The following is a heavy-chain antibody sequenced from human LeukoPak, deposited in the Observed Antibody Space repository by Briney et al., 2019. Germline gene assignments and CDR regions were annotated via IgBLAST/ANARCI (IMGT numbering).Heavy chain of an antibody. Sequence: GASVKVSCKASGGTFSSYAISWVRQAPGQGLEWMGGIIPIFGTANYAQKFQGRVTITADESTSTAYMELSSLRSEDTAVYYCARNPYYYGSGSYYNVNWFDPWGQGTLVTVSS. V-gene: IGHV1-69*13. CDR2: IIPIFGTA. J-gene: IGHJ5*02. CDR1: GGTFSSYA. CDR3: ARNPYYYGSGSYYNVNWFDP. D-gene: IGHD3-10*01.